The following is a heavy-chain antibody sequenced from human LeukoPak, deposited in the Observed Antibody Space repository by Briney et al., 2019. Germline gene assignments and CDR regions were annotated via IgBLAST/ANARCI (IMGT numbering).Heavy chain of an antibody. D-gene: IGHD2-2*01. CDR2: ISWNSGSI. V-gene: IGHV3-9*01. CDR1: GFPFDDYA. Sequence: SLRLSCAASGFPFDDYAMHWVRQAPGKGLEWVSGISWNSGSIGYADSVKGRFTISRDNAKNSLYLQMNSLRAEDTALYYCARVDNIVVVPAASYYFDYWGQGTLVTVSS. CDR3: ARVDNIVVVPAASYYFDY. J-gene: IGHJ4*02.